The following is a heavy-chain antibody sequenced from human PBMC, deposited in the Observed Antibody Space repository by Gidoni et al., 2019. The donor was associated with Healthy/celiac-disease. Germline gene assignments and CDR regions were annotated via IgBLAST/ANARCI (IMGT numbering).Heavy chain of an antibody. CDR2: IRSKAYGGTT. D-gene: IGHD3-22*01. J-gene: IGHJ4*02. V-gene: IGHV3-49*03. CDR3: TRGGGVVVTLFDY. CDR1: GFAFGDYA. Sequence: EVKLVESGGGLVQPGRSLRLSCTASGFAFGDYAMSWFRQAPGKGLEWVGFIRSKAYGGTTEYAASVKGRFTISRDDSKSIAYLQMNSLKTEDTAVYYCTRGGGVVVTLFDYWGQGTLVTVSS.